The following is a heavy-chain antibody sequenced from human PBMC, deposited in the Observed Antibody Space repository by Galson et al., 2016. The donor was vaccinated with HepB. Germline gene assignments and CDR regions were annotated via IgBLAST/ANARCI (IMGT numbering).Heavy chain of an antibody. D-gene: IGHD2-2*01. CDR3: SRDPGSYTSPRGWYFDL. CDR2: INVGDGST. CDR1: GYTFSAYA. J-gene: IGHJ2*01. V-gene: IGHV1-3*01. Sequence: SVKVSCKASGYTFSAYALNWVRQAPGQGLEWMGWINVGDGSTIYSQKFQGRLTFTRDTSAPTAYMELSSLISEDTAVYYCSRDPGSYTSPRGWYFDLWGLGTLVTVAS.